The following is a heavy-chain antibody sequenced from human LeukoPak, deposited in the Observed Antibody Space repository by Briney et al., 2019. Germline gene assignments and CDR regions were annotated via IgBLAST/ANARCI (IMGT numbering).Heavy chain of an antibody. V-gene: IGHV3-23*01. Sequence: GGSLRLSCVASGFTFSSYSMNWVRQAPGKGLEWVSGISGSGGSTYYADSMKGRFTISRDNSKNTLYLQMNSLRAEDTVVYYCAKGGHIVVVVAATFDYWGQGTLVTVSS. CDR3: AKGGHIVVVVAATFDY. J-gene: IGHJ4*02. CDR1: GFTFSSYS. CDR2: ISGSGGST. D-gene: IGHD2-15*01.